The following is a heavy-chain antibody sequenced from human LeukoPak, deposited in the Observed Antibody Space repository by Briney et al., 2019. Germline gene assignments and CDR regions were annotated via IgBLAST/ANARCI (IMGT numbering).Heavy chain of an antibody. CDR3: ARGGLYSSSWLNWFDP. Sequence: SQTLSLTCTVSGGSISSGDYYWSCIPQPPGKGLEWIGYIYYSGSTYYNPSLKSRVTISVDTSKNQFTLKLSSVTAADTAVYYCARGGLYSSSWLNWFDPWGQGTLVTVSS. J-gene: IGHJ5*02. D-gene: IGHD6-13*01. CDR1: GGSISSGDYY. V-gene: IGHV4-30-4*01. CDR2: IYYSGST.